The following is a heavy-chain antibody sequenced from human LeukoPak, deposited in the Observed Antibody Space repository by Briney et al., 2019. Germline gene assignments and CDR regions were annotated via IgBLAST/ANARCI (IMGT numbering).Heavy chain of an antibody. V-gene: IGHV3-73*01. D-gene: IGHD3-22*01. CDR2: IRSKANSYAT. CDR1: GFTFSGSA. Sequence: GGSLRLSCAASGFTFSGSAMHWVRQASGKGLEWVGRIRSKANSYATAYAASVKGRFTISRDDSKNTAYLQMNSLKTEDTAVYYCAKGGGYYYAREPHWFDPWGQGTLVTVSS. CDR3: AKGGGYYYAREPHWFDP. J-gene: IGHJ5*02.